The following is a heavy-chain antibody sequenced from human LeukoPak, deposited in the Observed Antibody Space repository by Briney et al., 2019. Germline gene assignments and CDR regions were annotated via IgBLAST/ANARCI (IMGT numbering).Heavy chain of an antibody. CDR3: ARHSKGWFDP. CDR1: GGSISSSSYY. J-gene: IGHJ5*02. CDR2: IYYSGST. Sequence: SETLSLTCTVSGGSISSSSYYWGWIRRPPGKGLEWIGSIYYSGSTYYDPSLKSRVTISVDTSKNQFSLKLSSVTAADTAVYYCARHSKGWFDPWGQGTLVIVSS. V-gene: IGHV4-39*01.